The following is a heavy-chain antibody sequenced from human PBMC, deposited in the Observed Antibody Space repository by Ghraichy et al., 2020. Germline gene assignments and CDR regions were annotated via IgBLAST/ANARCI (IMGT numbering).Heavy chain of an antibody. Sequence: LSLTCAASGFTFSSYSMNWVRQAPGKGLEWVSSISSSSSYIYYADSVKGRFTISRDNAKNSLYLQMNSLRAEDTAVYYCARLYYDSSGGDYWGQGTLVTVSS. CDR3: ARLYYDSSGGDY. CDR2: ISSSSSYI. D-gene: IGHD3-22*01. V-gene: IGHV3-21*01. J-gene: IGHJ4*02. CDR1: GFTFSSYS.